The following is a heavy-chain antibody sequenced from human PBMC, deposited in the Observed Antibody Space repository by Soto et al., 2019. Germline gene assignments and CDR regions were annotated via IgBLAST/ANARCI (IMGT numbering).Heavy chain of an antibody. CDR2: IYHSGST. Sequence: SETLSLTCAVSGGSISSGGYSWSWIRQPPGKGLEWIGYIYHSGSTYYNPSLKSRVTISVDRSKNQFSLKLSSVTAADTAVYYCFFFVDGPGLYLLSYCGQGTLVTGSS. V-gene: IGHV4-30-2*01. J-gene: IGHJ1*01. CDR3: FFFVDGPGLYLLSY. D-gene: IGHD2-21*01. CDR1: GGSISSGGYS.